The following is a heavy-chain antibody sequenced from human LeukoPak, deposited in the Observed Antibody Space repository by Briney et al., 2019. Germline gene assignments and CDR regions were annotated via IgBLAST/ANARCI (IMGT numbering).Heavy chain of an antibody. V-gene: IGHV4-34*01. CDR1: GGSFSGYY. J-gene: IGHJ4*02. CDR3: ASVYDSSGYYPF. Sequence: PSETLSLTCAVYGGSFSGYYWSWIRQPPGKGLEWIGEINQSGSTNYNPSLKSRVTISVDTSKNQFSLKLSSVTAADTAVYYCASVYDSSGYYPFWGQGTLVPVPS. D-gene: IGHD3-22*01. CDR2: INQSGST.